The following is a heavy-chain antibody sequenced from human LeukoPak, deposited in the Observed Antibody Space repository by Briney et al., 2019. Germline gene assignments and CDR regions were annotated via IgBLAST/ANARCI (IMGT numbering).Heavy chain of an antibody. CDR1: GGTFSSYA. D-gene: IGHD1-26*01. V-gene: IGHV1-2*06. CDR2: INPNSGGT. J-gene: IGHJ4*02. CDR3: ARLPGELTSFDY. Sequence: ASVKVSCKASGGTFSSYAISWVRQAPGQGLEWMGRINPNSGGTNYAQKFQGRVTMTRDTSISTAYMELSRLRSDDTAVYYCARLPGELTSFDYWGQGTLVTVSS.